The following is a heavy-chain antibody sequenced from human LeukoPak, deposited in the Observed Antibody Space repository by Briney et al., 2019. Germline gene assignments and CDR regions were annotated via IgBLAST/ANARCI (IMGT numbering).Heavy chain of an antibody. CDR3: ARVSRSSYFDY. CDR2: INQDGSVK. CDR1: GFAFSTYW. J-gene: IGHJ4*02. V-gene: IGHV3-7*01. Sequence: GGSLRLSCAASGFAFSTYWMDWVRQAPGKGLEWVGNINQDGSVKHYVDSVRGRFTISRDNARNSVYLQMSALRVEDTAVYYCARVSRSSYFDYWGQGTLVTVSS.